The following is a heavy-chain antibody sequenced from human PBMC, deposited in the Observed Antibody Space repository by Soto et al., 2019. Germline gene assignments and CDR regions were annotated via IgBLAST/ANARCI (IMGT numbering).Heavy chain of an antibody. D-gene: IGHD2-21*02. CDR2: IYYSGST. J-gene: IGHJ5*02. CDR3: ARSLAYCGGDCYYPVNWFDP. CDR1: GGSISSGDYY. V-gene: IGHV4-30-4*01. Sequence: QVQLQESGPGLVKPSQTLSLTCTVSGGSISSGDYYWSWIRQPPGKGLEWIGYIYYSGSTYYNPSLKSRVTISVDTSKNQLSLKLSSVTAADTAVYYCARSLAYCGGDCYYPVNWFDPWGQGTLVTVSS.